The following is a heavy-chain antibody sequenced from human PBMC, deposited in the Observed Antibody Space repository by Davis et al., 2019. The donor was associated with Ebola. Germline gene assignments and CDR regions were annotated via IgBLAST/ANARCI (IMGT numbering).Heavy chain of an antibody. CDR1: GFTFSTYA. D-gene: IGHD3-10*01. CDR3: LMSGILIPTDPQYPVNV. CDR2: ISGDGADI. J-gene: IGHJ6*04. Sequence: GESLKISCAASGFTFSTYAMGWVRQAPGKGLEWVSVISGDGADIAYAVSVRGRLTISRDNSNNPLYLQMNSLRGEDTAVYYCLMSGILIPTDPQYPVNVWGKGTTVTVSS. V-gene: IGHV3-23*01.